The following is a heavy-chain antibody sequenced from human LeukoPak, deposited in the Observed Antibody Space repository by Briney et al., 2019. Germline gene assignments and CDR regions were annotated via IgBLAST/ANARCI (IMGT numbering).Heavy chain of an antibody. CDR3: ASAISGYCSSTSCKRGGSDAFDI. D-gene: IGHD2-2*01. V-gene: IGHV4-59*01. J-gene: IGHJ3*02. CDR1: GGSISSYY. CDR2: IYYSGST. Sequence: PSETLSLTCIVSGGSISSYYWSWIRQPPGKGLEWIGYIYYSGSTNYNPSLKSRVTISVDTSKNQFSLKLSSVTAADTAVYYCASAISGYCSSTSCKRGGSDAFDIWGQGTMVTVSS.